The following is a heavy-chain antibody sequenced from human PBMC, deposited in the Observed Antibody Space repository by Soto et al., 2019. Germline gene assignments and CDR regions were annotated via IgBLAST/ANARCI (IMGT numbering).Heavy chain of an antibody. CDR3: ARESGAGGVATSAENSYFGMDV. Sequence: ASVKVSCKASGYTFTTYYMHWLRQAPGQGLEWLGVINPSSDSTTYAPNFQGRVTMTRDTSTSTVYMQLSRLRSEDTAVYFCARESGAGGVATSAENSYFGMDVWGQGTTVTVSS. CDR2: INPSSDST. J-gene: IGHJ6*02. D-gene: IGHD5-12*01. V-gene: IGHV1-46*01. CDR1: GYTFTTYY.